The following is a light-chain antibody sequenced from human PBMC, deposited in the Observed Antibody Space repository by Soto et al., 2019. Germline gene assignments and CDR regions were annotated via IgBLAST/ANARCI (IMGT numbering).Light chain of an antibody. J-gene: IGKJ5*01. V-gene: IGKV3-11*01. CDR1: QSVSSY. CDR2: DAY. Sequence: EIVLTQSPATLSLSPGERATLSCRASQSVSSYLAWYQQKPGQAPRLLIYDAYTRVTGIPLRFSGSGSGTDYTLTISSLEPEDFAVYYCQQRRNWPTITFGQGTRLEIK. CDR3: QQRRNWPTIT.